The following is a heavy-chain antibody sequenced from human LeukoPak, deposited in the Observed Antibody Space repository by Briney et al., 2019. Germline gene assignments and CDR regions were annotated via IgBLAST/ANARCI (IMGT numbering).Heavy chain of an antibody. J-gene: IGHJ4*02. CDR2: IAVTGGT. D-gene: IGHD4-23*01. CDR3: ARGGYYGGNDEDY. Sequence: PGGSLRLSCTASGFTLSNYAMSWVRQGPGKGLEWVSAIAVTGGTYHADSVRGRLTISRDSSKNTLSLQMNSLRAEDTAVYYCARGGYYGGNDEDYWGQGTLVTVSS. CDR1: GFTLSNYA. V-gene: IGHV3-23*01.